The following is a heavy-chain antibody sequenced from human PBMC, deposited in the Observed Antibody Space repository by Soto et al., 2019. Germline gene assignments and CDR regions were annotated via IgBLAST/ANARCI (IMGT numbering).Heavy chain of an antibody. D-gene: IGHD3-9*01. CDR2: IKQDGSEK. Sequence: EVQLVESGGGLVQPGGSLRLSCAASGFTFSSYGMSWVRQAPGKGLEWVANIKQDGSEKYYVDSVKGRFTISRDNAKNSLYLQMNSLRAEDTAVYYCARDLRYFESYWGQGTLVTVSS. CDR1: GFTFSSYG. V-gene: IGHV3-7*01. J-gene: IGHJ4*02. CDR3: ARDLRYFESY.